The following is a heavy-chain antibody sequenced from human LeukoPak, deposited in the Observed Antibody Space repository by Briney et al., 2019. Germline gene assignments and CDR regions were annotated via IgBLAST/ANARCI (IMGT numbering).Heavy chain of an antibody. D-gene: IGHD3-3*01. Sequence: GGSLRLSCAASGFTFSSYAMSWVRQAPWKGLEWVSAISGSGGSTYYADSVKGRFTISRHNSKNTLYLQMNSLRAEDTAVYYCAKERDFWSGYDAFDIWGQGTMVTVSS. CDR1: GFTFSSYA. CDR3: AKERDFWSGYDAFDI. J-gene: IGHJ3*02. CDR2: ISGSGGST. V-gene: IGHV3-23*01.